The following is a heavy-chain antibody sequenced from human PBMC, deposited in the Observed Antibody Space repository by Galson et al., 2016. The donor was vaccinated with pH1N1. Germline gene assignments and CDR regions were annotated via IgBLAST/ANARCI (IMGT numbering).Heavy chain of an antibody. CDR2: VNHSGTT. Sequence: SETLSLTCAVSGGSLGGFYWTWVRQSPGVGLEWIGEVNHSGTTNYNPSLRGRVTISVDSSHQFSLTLTSVTAADTAVYYCARKRGGYSRDLHFYYYYYMDVWAKGTTVTVS. CDR3: ARKRGGYSRDLHFYYYYYMDV. D-gene: IGHD5-12*01. CDR1: GGSLGGFY. V-gene: IGHV4-34*01. J-gene: IGHJ6*03.